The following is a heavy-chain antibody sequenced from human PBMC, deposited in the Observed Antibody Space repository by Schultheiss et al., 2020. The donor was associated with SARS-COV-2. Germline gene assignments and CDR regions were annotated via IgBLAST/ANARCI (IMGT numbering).Heavy chain of an antibody. V-gene: IGHV1-69*01. Sequence: KISCKASGGTFSSYAISWVRQAPGQGLEWMGGIIPIFGTANYAQKFQGRVTITADESTSTAYMELSRLRSDDTAVYYCARDLSPAAPYYMDVWGKGTTVTVSS. J-gene: IGHJ6*03. CDR3: ARDLSPAAPYYMDV. CDR2: IIPIFGTA. CDR1: GGTFSSYA. D-gene: IGHD2-2*01.